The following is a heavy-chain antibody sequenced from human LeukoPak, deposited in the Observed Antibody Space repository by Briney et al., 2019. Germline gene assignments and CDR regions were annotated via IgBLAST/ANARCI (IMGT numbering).Heavy chain of an antibody. CDR3: ASVGEDSSGWPYYFDY. CDR2: IYYSRSN. CDR1: GGTISSNY. V-gene: IGHV4-59*01. D-gene: IGHD6-19*01. J-gene: IGHJ4*02. Sequence: SETLSLTCTVAGGTISSNYWRWHRPPPGQGLEWMGFIYYSRSNNYNNSLKSHVTISVDTSKNQFSLKLSSVTAAGTAVYYFASVGEDSSGWPYYFDYWGQGTLVTGSS.